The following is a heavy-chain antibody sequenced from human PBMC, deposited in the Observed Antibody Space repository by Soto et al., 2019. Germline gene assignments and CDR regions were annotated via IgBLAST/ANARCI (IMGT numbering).Heavy chain of an antibody. CDR1: PDSITSSGYY. CDR3: VRHEVAVSGAYNMDV. V-gene: IGHV4-39*01. CDR2: IYYNGTT. Sequence: QLQLQESGPGLVKPSETLSLICTVSPDSITSSGYYWGWIRQTPGKGLEWIGSIYYNGTTYYNPSLKSRVFSSVDTSKDQFSLRLKSVTVADTATFYCVRHEVAVSGAYNMDVWGRGTTVTVS. J-gene: IGHJ6*02. D-gene: IGHD3-22*01.